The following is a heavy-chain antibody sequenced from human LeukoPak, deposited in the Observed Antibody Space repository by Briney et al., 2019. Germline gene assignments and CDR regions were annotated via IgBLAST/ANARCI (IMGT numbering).Heavy chain of an antibody. CDR1: GGSINSYY. J-gene: IGHJ4*02. D-gene: IGHD5-18*01. CDR2: IYYSGST. Sequence: SETLSLTRTVSGGSINSYYWNWIRQPPGKGLEWIGYIYYSGSTNYNPSLESRVTMSRDASKNQFSLKLTSVTAADTAVYYCARNSGISYGYPFDFWGRGTLVTVSS. CDR3: ARNSGISYGYPFDF. V-gene: IGHV4-59*08.